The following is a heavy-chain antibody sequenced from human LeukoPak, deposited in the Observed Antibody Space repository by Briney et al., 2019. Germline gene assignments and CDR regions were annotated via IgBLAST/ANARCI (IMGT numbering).Heavy chain of an antibody. Sequence: GGSLRLSCAASGFTFDDYGMSWVRQAPGKGLEWVSGINWNGGSTGYAASVKGRFTISKNNAENSLFLQMNSLRAEDTALYYCARGIAAMVSWGQGTLVTVSS. CDR3: ARGIAAMVS. D-gene: IGHD5-18*01. V-gene: IGHV3-20*04. J-gene: IGHJ5*02. CDR2: INWNGGST. CDR1: GFTFDDYG.